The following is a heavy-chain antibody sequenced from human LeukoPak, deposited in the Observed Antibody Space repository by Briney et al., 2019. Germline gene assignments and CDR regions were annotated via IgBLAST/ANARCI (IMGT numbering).Heavy chain of an antibody. Sequence: PGGSLRLSCAASGFTFSSYAMSWVRQAPGKGLEWVSAISGSGGSTYYADSVKGRFTISWDSSKNTLFLQMNRLRPEDAAVYYCAKAPVTTCRGAFCYPFDYWGLGTLVTVSS. CDR3: AKAPVTTCRGAFCYPFDY. CDR1: GFTFSSYA. D-gene: IGHD2-15*01. CDR2: ISGSGGST. V-gene: IGHV3-23*01. J-gene: IGHJ4*02.